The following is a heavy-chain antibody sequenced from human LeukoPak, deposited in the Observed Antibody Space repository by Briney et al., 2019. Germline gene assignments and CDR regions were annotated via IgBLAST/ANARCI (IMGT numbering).Heavy chain of an antibody. V-gene: IGHV4/OR15-8*01. Sequence: GSLRLSCVESGFTFTNYGMHWVRQPPGKGLEWIGEIYHSGSTNYNPSLKSRVTISVDKSKNQFSLKLRSVTAADTAVYYCARDSGTTGEVKFDPWGQGILVTVSS. J-gene: IGHJ5*02. D-gene: IGHD3-10*01. CDR1: GFTFTNYG. CDR2: IYHSGST. CDR3: ARDSGTTGEVKFDP.